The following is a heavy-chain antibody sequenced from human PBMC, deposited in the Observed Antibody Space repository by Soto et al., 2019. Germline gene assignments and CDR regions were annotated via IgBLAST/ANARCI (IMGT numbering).Heavy chain of an antibody. D-gene: IGHD6-6*01. CDR1: GYTFTGYY. Sequence: ASEKVSCKASGYTFTGYYMHWVRQAPGQGLEWMGWINPNSGGTNYAQKFQGWVTMTRDTSISTAYMELSRLRSDDTAVYYCARGTTSIAAWFDYWGQGTLVTVSS. V-gene: IGHV1-2*04. CDR3: ARGTTSIAAWFDY. J-gene: IGHJ4*02. CDR2: INPNSGGT.